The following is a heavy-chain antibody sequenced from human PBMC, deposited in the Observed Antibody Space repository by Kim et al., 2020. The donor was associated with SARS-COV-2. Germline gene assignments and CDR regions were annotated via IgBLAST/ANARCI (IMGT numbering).Heavy chain of an antibody. Sequence: GGSLRLSCAASGFTFSSYGMHWVRQAPGKGLEWVAVIWYDGSNKYYADSVKGRFTISRDNSKNTLYLQMNSLRAEDTAVYYCAKDRRQWLVNRGNYFDYWGQGTLVTVSS. CDR1: GFTFSSYG. J-gene: IGHJ4*02. D-gene: IGHD6-19*01. CDR3: AKDRRQWLVNRGNYFDY. CDR2: IWYDGSNK. V-gene: IGHV3-33*06.